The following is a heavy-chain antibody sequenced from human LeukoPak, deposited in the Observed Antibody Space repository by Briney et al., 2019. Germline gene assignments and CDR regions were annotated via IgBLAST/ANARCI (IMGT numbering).Heavy chain of an antibody. Sequence: SETLSLTCAVYGGSFSGYYWSWIRQPPGKGLEWIGEINNSGSTNYNPSLKSRVTISVDTSKNQFSLKLSSVTAADTAVYYCARGVYGDYIFGYWGQGTLVTVSS. CDR2: INNSGST. V-gene: IGHV4-34*01. D-gene: IGHD4-17*01. CDR1: GGSFSGYY. CDR3: ARGVYGDYIFGY. J-gene: IGHJ4*02.